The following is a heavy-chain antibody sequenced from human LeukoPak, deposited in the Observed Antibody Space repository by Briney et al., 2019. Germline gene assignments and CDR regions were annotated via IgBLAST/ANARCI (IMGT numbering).Heavy chain of an antibody. Sequence: SETLSLTCTVSGGSISSYYWSWIRQPPGKGLEWIGYIYYSGSTNYKSSLKSRVTISVDTSKNQFSLKLSSVTAADTAVYYCARGGLIAAGTDYWGQGTLVTVSS. J-gene: IGHJ4*02. CDR2: IYYSGST. D-gene: IGHD6-13*01. CDR3: ARGGLIAAGTDY. V-gene: IGHV4-59*12. CDR1: GGSISSYY.